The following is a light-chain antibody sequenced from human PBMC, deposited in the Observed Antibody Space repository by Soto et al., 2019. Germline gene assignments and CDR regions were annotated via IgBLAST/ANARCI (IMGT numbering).Light chain of an antibody. V-gene: IGKV3-15*01. CDR3: QQYNNWPPKT. CDR1: QSVNIN. CDR2: AAS. J-gene: IGKJ1*01. Sequence: EIVMTQSPATLSVSPGERATLSCRASQSVNINLAWYQQKPGQAPRLLIYAASIRATGIPARFSGSGSGTEFTLTIYSLQSEDFAVYYCQQYNNWPPKTFGQGTKVEIK.